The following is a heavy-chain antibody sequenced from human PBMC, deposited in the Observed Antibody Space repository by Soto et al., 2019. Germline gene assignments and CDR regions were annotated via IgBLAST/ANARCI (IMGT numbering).Heavy chain of an antibody. CDR1: GGPISSGSHS. CDR2: IYYSGST. Sequence: QLQLQESGPRLLKPSEALSLICTVSGGPISSGSHSWGWIRQSPGKGLEWIGSIYYSGSTHYNPSLRSRARISVESAKTPLYLKLRSGTAVDAAVYYFAGHAHIGWMVYWYVDRWGRGTLVNVSS. V-gene: IGHV4-39*01. CDR3: AGHAHIGWMVYWYVDR. D-gene: IGHD5-12*01. J-gene: IGHJ2*01.